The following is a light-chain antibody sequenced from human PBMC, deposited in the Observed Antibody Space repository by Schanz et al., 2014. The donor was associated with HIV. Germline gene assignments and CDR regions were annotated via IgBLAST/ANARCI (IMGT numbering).Light chain of an antibody. CDR1: QSVSSN. CDR3: QQYNDWPPLT. J-gene: IGKJ4*01. V-gene: IGKV3-15*01. CDR2: RAS. Sequence: EIVMTQSPATLSVSPGERATLSCRASQSVSSNLAWYQQKPGQAPRLLIYRASTGATGVPARFSGSGSETEFTLTISSLQSEDFAVYYCQQYNDWPPLTFGGGSKVEIK.